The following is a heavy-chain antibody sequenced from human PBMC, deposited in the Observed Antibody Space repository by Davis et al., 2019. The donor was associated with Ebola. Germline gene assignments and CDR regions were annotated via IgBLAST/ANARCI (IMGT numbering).Heavy chain of an antibody. CDR2: IYYSGST. Sequence: SETLSLTCTVSGGSISSYYWGWIRQPPGKGLEWIGSIYYSGSTYYNPSLKSRVTISVDTSKNQFSLKLSSVTAADTAVYYCARHNDFWLNYYYGMDVWGQGTTVTVSS. D-gene: IGHD3-3*01. CDR1: GGSISSYY. V-gene: IGHV4-39*01. CDR3: ARHNDFWLNYYYGMDV. J-gene: IGHJ6*02.